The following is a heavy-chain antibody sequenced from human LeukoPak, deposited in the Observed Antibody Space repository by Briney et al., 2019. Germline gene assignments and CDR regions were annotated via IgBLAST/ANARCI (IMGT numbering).Heavy chain of an antibody. CDR1: GFTFSSYP. J-gene: IGHJ4*02. CDR2: ISYDGSSQ. D-gene: IGHD3-3*01. CDR3: AKEGGESSGTIFGVVIGGLYYFDY. Sequence: GRSLRLPCAAPGFTFSSYPMHWVRQAPGKGLEWVAVISYDGSSQYYTDCVRGRFTISRDNSKNTLYLQMNSLRAEDTAVYYCAKEGGESSGTIFGVVIGGLYYFDYWGQGTLVTVSS. V-gene: IGHV3-30-3*01.